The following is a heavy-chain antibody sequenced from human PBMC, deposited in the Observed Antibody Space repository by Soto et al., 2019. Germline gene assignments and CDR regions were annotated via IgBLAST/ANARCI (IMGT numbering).Heavy chain of an antibody. CDR1: GGTFSSYA. J-gene: IGHJ5*02. D-gene: IGHD2-15*01. CDR3: ARAYCSGGSCYITYWFDP. CDR2: IIPIFGTA. V-gene: IGHV1-69*12. Sequence: QVQLVQSGAEVKKPGSSVKVSCKASGGTFSSYAISWVRQAPGQGLEWMGGIIPIFGTANYAQKFQGRVTITADESTSTAYIELSSLRSEDTAVYYCARAYCSGGSCYITYWFDPWGQGTLVTVSS.